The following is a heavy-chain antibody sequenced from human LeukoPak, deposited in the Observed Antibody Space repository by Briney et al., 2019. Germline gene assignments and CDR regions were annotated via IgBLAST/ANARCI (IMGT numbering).Heavy chain of an antibody. CDR1: GYTFTGYY. Sequence: ASVKVSCKASGYTFTGYYMHWVRQAPGQGLEWMGWINPNSGGTNYAQKFQGRVTMTRDTSISTAHMELSRLRSDDTAVYYCARGGGASLRYFDWLLPLDYWGQGTLVTVSS. V-gene: IGHV1-2*02. CDR3: ARGGGASLRYFDWLLPLDY. CDR2: INPNSGGT. D-gene: IGHD3-9*01. J-gene: IGHJ4*02.